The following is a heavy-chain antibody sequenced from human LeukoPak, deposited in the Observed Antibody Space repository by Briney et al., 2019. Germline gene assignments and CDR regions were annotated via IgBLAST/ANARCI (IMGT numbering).Heavy chain of an antibody. CDR3: VKEAGGFDY. D-gene: IGHD1-14*01. J-gene: IGHJ4*02. Sequence: GGSLRLSCAASGFTFSSHAMNWARQAPGKGLEWVSVVGGSSYYTHYADSVKGRFTISRDNSKNTLYLQMSSLRAEDTAVYYCVKEAGGFDYWGQGTLVTVSS. V-gene: IGHV3-23*01. CDR1: GFTFSSHA. CDR2: VGGSSYYT.